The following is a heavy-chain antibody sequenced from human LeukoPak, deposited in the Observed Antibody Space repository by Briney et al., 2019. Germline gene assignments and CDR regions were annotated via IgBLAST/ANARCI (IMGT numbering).Heavy chain of an antibody. Sequence: PGGSLRLSRAASGFTVSSNYMSWVRQDPGKGLEWVSVIDNGGSTYYADPVKGRFTISRDNSKNTLYLQMNSLRAEDTAVYYCARDGSARSLGNWGQGTLVSVSS. J-gene: IGHJ4*02. CDR1: GFTVSSNY. D-gene: IGHD6-6*01. CDR3: ARDGSARSLGN. V-gene: IGHV3-53*01. CDR2: IDNGGST.